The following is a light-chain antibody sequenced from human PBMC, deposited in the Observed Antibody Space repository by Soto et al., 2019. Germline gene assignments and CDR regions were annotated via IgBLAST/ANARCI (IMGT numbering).Light chain of an antibody. CDR2: DAS. V-gene: IGKV1-33*01. CDR3: QQYDNLP. CDR1: QDISNY. J-gene: IGKJ4*01. Sequence: DIQMTQSPSSLYVSIGDRVTITCQASQDISNYLNWYQQKPGKAPKLLIYDASNLETGVPSRFSGSGSGTDFTFTISSLQPEDIATYYCQQYDNLPFGGGTKVEIK.